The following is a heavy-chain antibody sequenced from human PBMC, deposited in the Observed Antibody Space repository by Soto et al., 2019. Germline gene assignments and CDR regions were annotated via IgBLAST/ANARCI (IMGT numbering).Heavy chain of an antibody. Sequence: QVPLVQSGAEVKKPGASVKVSCKASGYTFTGYYMHWVRQAPGQGLEWMGWINPNSGGTNYAQKFQGWVTMTRDTSISTAYMELSRLRSDDTAVYYCARGAYDYIWGSYRYTGGYFDYWGQGTLVTVSS. J-gene: IGHJ4*02. CDR1: GYTFTGYY. CDR3: ARGAYDYIWGSYRYTGGYFDY. V-gene: IGHV1-2*04. D-gene: IGHD3-16*02. CDR2: INPNSGGT.